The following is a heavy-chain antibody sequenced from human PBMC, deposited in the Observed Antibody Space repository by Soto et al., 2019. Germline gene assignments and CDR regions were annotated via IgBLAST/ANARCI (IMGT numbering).Heavy chain of an antibody. CDR2: ISAYNGNT. J-gene: IGHJ3*02. D-gene: IGHD2-2*01. Sequence: QVPLVQSGAEVKKPGASVKVSCKASGYTFTSYGISWVRQAPGQGLEWMGWISAYNGNTNYAQKLQGRVTMTTDTSASTGYMELRSLRSDDTAVYYCARGRCSSTSCHDAFDIWGQGRMVTVSS. CDR3: ARGRCSSTSCHDAFDI. V-gene: IGHV1-18*01. CDR1: GYTFTSYG.